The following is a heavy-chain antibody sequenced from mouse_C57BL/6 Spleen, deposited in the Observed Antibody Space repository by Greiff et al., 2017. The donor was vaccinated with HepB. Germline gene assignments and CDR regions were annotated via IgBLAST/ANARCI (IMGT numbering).Heavy chain of an antibody. J-gene: IGHJ4*01. D-gene: IGHD2-5*01. Sequence: EVKLVESGGGLVKPGGSLKLSCAASGFTFSDYGMHWVRQAPEKGLEWVAYISSGSSTIYYADTVKGRFTISRDNAKNTLFLQMTSLRSEDTAMYYCARWAYYSKPYAMDYWGQGTSVTVSS. CDR2: ISSGSSTI. CDR1: GFTFSDYG. CDR3: ARWAYYSKPYAMDY. V-gene: IGHV5-17*01.